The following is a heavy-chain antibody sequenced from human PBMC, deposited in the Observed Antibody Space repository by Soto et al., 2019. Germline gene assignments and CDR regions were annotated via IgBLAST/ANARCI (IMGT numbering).Heavy chain of an antibody. J-gene: IGHJ4*02. CDR2: IKQDGSEK. Sequence: GGSLRLSCAASGFTFSSYWMSWVRQAPGKGLEWVANIKQDGSEKYYVDSVKGRFTISRDNAKNSLYLQMNSLRAEDTAVYYCARDCDFWSGYYDYWGQGTLVTVSS. CDR1: GFTFSSYW. D-gene: IGHD3-3*01. CDR3: ARDCDFWSGYYDY. V-gene: IGHV3-7*01.